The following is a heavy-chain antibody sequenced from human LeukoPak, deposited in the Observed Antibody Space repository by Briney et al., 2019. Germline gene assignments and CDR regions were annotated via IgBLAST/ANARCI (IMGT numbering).Heavy chain of an antibody. CDR1: GGSFSGYY. CDR3: ARGLHCSSTSCYEGAFDY. CDR2: INHSGST. V-gene: IGHV4-34*01. J-gene: IGHJ4*02. Sequence: SETLSLTCAVYGGSFSGYYWSWIRQPPGKGLEWIGEINHSGSTNYNPPLKSRVTISVDTSKNQFSLKLSSVTAADTAVYYCARGLHCSSTSCYEGAFDYWGQGTLVTVSS. D-gene: IGHD2-2*01.